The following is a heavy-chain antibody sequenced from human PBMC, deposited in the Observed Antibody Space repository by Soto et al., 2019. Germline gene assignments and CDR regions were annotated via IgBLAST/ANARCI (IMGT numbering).Heavy chain of an antibody. Sequence: QLQLQESGPGLVKPSETLSLTCTVSGGSISSSSYYWGWIRQPPGKGLEWIGSIYYSGSTYYNPSLKSRVTISVDTSKNQFSLKLSSVTAADTAVYYCARFGITMVRGVFDYWGQGTLVTVSS. D-gene: IGHD3-10*01. CDR1: GGSISSSSYY. CDR3: ARFGITMVRGVFDY. CDR2: IYYSGST. V-gene: IGHV4-39*01. J-gene: IGHJ4*02.